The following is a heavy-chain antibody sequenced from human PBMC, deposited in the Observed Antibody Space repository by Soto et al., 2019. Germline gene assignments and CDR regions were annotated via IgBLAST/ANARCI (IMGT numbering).Heavy chain of an antibody. D-gene: IGHD3-16*01. Sequence: SGGSLRLSCAASGFPFIDAWMSWVRQAPGKGLQWIGRIRSNADGGTTDFTAPGRDRFSISRDDSKNTLYRQMNSLKIDDTAVYFCSTALRRDSALGAYWGLGTLAPVSS. J-gene: IGHJ4*02. CDR3: STALRRDSALGAY. CDR1: GFPFIDAW. V-gene: IGHV3-15*01. CDR2: IRSNADGGTT.